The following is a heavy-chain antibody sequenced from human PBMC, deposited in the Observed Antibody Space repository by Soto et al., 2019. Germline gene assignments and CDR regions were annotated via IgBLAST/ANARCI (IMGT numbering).Heavy chain of an antibody. V-gene: IGHV3-30-3*01. CDR1: GFTFSSYA. CDR3: ARESIAARYYYYGMDV. Sequence: GGSLRLSCAASGFTFSSYAMHWVRQAPGKGLEWVAVISYDGSNKYYADSVKGRFTISRDNSKNTLYLQMNSLRAEDTAVYYCARESIAARYYYYGMDVWGQGTTVTVSS. D-gene: IGHD6-6*01. CDR2: ISYDGSNK. J-gene: IGHJ6*02.